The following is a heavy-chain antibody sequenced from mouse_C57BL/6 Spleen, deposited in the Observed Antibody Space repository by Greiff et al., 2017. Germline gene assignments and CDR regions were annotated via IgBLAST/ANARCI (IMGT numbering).Heavy chain of an antibody. J-gene: IGHJ2*01. D-gene: IGHD4-1*01. Sequence: EVQLQQSGPGLVKPSQSLSLTCSVTGYSITSGYYWNWIRQFPGNKLEWMGYISYDGSNNYNPSLKNRISITRDTSKNQFFLKLNSVTTEDTATYYCASSWDYFDYWGQGTTLTVSS. V-gene: IGHV3-6*01. CDR3: ASSWDYFDY. CDR1: GYSITSGYY. CDR2: ISYDGSN.